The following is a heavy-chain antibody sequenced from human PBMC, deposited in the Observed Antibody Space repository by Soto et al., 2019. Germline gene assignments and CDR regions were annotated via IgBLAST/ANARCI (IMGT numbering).Heavy chain of an antibody. CDR1: GFTFSSYA. D-gene: IGHD2-15*01. Sequence: PGASLRLSCAASGFTFSSYALHWVRQAPGKGLEWVAVISYDGSNKYYADSVKGRFTISRDNSKNTLYLQMNSLRAEDTAVYYCARVTCSGGSCYSRVLDYWGQGT. CDR2: ISYDGSNK. V-gene: IGHV3-30-3*01. CDR3: ARVTCSGGSCYSRVLDY. J-gene: IGHJ4*02.